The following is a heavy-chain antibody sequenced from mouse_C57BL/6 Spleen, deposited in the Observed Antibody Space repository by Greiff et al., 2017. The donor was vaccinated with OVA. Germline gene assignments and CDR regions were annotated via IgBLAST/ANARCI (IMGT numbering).Heavy chain of an antibody. Sequence: EVKLMESGPELVKPGASVKISCKASGYSFTGYYMNWVKQSPEKSLEWIGEINPSTGGTTYNQKFKAKATLTVDKSSSTAYMQLKSLTSEDSAVYYCASAYYSNSFDYWGQGTTLTVSS. CDR1: GYSFTGYY. D-gene: IGHD2-5*01. CDR2: INPSTGGT. CDR3: ASAYYSNSFDY. V-gene: IGHV1-42*01. J-gene: IGHJ2*01.